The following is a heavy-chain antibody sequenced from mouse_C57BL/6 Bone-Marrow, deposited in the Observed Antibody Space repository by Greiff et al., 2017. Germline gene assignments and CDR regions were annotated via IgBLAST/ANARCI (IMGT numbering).Heavy chain of an antibody. Sequence: EVMLVESGGGLVQPKGSLKLSCAASGFTFNTYAMHWVRQAPGKGLEWVARIRSKSSNYATYYADSVKDRFSISRDDSQSMLYLQMNDLKTEDTAMYYFVRGGYYYGSSYYAYWGQGTLVTVSA. D-gene: IGHD1-1*01. J-gene: IGHJ3*01. CDR1: GFTFNTYA. V-gene: IGHV10-3*01. CDR2: IRSKSSNYAT. CDR3: VRGGYYYGSSYYAY.